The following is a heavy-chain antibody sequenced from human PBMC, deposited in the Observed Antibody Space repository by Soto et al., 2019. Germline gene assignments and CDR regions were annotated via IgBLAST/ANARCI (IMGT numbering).Heavy chain of an antibody. Sequence: GKGLEWVSAISGSGGSTYYADSVKGRFTISRDNSKNTLYLQMNSLRAEDTSVYYCAKAYPFFFFQAEDGIRYVRSVSAFLLNRSYDL. CDR3: AKAYPFFFFQAEDGIRYVRSVSAFLLNRSYDL. D-gene: IGHD3-10*02. V-gene: IGHV3-23*01. J-gene: IGHJ2*01. CDR2: ISGSGGST.